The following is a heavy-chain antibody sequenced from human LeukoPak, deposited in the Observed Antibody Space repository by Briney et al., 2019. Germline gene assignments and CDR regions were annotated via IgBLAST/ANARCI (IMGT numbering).Heavy chain of an antibody. CDR1: GFSFSTYD. Sequence: PGGSLRLSCAASGFSFSTYDMLWVRQATGKGLEWVSAIDTAGDTYYPRSVKGRFAISRENAKNSLSLQINSLRAGDTAIYYCVRGSSGWYSLGGEFDYWGQGTLVTISS. V-gene: IGHV3-13*01. J-gene: IGHJ4*02. D-gene: IGHD6-19*01. CDR2: IDTAGDT. CDR3: VRGSSGWYSLGGEFDY.